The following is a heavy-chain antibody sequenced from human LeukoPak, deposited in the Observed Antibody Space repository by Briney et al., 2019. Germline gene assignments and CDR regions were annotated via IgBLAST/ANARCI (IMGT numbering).Heavy chain of an antibody. J-gene: IGHJ4*02. CDR3: ARDTYYYGSGSYYLFDY. CDR1: GFTFSSYS. V-gene: IGHV3-21*01. D-gene: IGHD3-10*01. Sequence: PGGSLRFSCAASGFTFSSYSMNWVRQAPGKGLEWVSSISSSSSYIYYADSVKGRFTISRDNAKNSLYLQMNSLRAEDTAVYYCARDTYYYGSGSYYLFDYWGQGALVTVSS. CDR2: ISSSSSYI.